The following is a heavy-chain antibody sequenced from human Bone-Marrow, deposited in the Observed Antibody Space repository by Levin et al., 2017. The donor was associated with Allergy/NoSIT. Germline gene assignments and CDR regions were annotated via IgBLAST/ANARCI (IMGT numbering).Heavy chain of an antibody. Sequence: SQTLSLTCAISGDSVSSSIATWNWIRQSPSRGLEWLGRTYYRSKWYNDYAVSVKSRITINPDTSRNQFSLHLNSLTPEDTAVYYCARWAGATRPQHHFDYWGQGTLVTVSS. J-gene: IGHJ4*02. D-gene: IGHD6-6*01. V-gene: IGHV6-1*01. CDR3: ARWAGATRPQHHFDY. CDR1: GDSVSSSIAT. CDR2: TYYRSKWYN.